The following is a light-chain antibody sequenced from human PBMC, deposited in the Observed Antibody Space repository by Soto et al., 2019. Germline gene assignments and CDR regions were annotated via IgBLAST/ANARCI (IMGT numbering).Light chain of an antibody. CDR3: QSYDSSLSGWV. Sequence: QSVLTQPPSVSGAPGQKVTISCTGSASNIGTTFDVQWYQQLPGTAPKLLMYGNTNRPSGVPDRFSGSKSGTSASLAITGLQAEDEADYYCQSYDSSLSGWVFGGGTKLTV. CDR1: ASNIGTTFD. V-gene: IGLV1-40*01. CDR2: GNT. J-gene: IGLJ3*02.